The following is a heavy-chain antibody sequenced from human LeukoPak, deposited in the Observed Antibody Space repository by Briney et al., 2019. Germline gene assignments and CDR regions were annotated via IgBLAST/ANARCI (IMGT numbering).Heavy chain of an antibody. D-gene: IGHD1-26*01. Sequence: GGSLRLSCAASGFTFSSYSMNWVRQAPGKGLEWVSYISSSSSTIYYADPVKGRFTISRDNAKNSLYLQMNSLRAEDTAVYYCARDYIVGATALDYWGQGTLVTVSS. CDR3: ARDYIVGATALDY. CDR1: GFTFSSYS. V-gene: IGHV3-48*04. J-gene: IGHJ4*02. CDR2: ISSSSSTI.